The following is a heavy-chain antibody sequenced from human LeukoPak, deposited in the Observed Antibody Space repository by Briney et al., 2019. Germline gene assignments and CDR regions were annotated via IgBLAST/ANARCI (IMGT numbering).Heavy chain of an antibody. CDR3: ARVRAVAGEFDY. D-gene: IGHD6-19*01. CDR1: GYTFTSYD. Sequence: GASVKVSCKASGYTFTSYDINWVRQATGQGLEWMGWMNPNSGNTGYAHKFQGRVTMTRNTSISTAYMELSSLRSEDTAVYYCARVRAVAGEFDYWGQGTLVTVSS. CDR2: MNPNSGNT. J-gene: IGHJ4*02. V-gene: IGHV1-8*01.